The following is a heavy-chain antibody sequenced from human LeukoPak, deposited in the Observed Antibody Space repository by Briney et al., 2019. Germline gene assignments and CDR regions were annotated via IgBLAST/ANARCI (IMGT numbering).Heavy chain of an antibody. J-gene: IGHJ6*03. Sequence: PGGSLRLSCAASGFTFSSYGMSWVRQAPGKGLEWVSYISSSGSTIYYADSVKGRFTISRDNAKNSLYLQMNSLRAEDTAVYYCARDRTGQQQISRKDYYYMDVWGKGTTVTISS. CDR3: ARDRTGQQQISRKDYYYMDV. V-gene: IGHV3-48*04. CDR1: GFTFSSYG. CDR2: ISSSGSTI. D-gene: IGHD6-13*01.